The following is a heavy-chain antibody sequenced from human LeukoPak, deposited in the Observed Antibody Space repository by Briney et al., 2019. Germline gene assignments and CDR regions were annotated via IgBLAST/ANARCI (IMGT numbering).Heavy chain of an antibody. D-gene: IGHD1-26*01. Sequence: GGSLRLSCAASGFTFSSYAMHWVRQAPGKGLEWVSYISWNGGSIGYGDSVKGRFTISRDNAKNSLYLQMNSLRAEDTALYYCAKGQVGATGYFDYWGQGTLVTISS. CDR1: GFTFSSYA. CDR2: ISWNGGSI. J-gene: IGHJ4*02. CDR3: AKGQVGATGYFDY. V-gene: IGHV3-9*01.